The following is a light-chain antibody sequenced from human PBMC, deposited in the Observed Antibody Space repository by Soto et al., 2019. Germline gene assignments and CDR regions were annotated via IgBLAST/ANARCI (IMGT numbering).Light chain of an antibody. V-gene: IGLV8-61*01. CDR1: SGSVSTSYY. CDR3: VLYMGSAIYV. Sequence: QTVVTQEPSFSVSPGGTVTLTCGLSSGSVSTSYYPSWYQQTPGQAPRTLMYSTNTRSSGVPDRFSGSILGNKAALTITGAQADDESDYYCVLYMGSAIYVFGGGTQLTVL. J-gene: IGLJ2*01. CDR2: STN.